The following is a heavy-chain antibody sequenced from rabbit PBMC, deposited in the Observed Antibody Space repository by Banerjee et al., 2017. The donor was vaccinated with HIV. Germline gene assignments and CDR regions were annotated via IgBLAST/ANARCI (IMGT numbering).Heavy chain of an antibody. CDR1: GFDFSSNA. J-gene: IGHJ4*01. Sequence: QSLEESGGDLVKPGASLTLTCTASGFDFSSNAMCWVRQAPGKGLEWIACIYTGIIGSTYYASWAKGRFTISKTSSTTVTLQMTSLTAADTATYFCARERYAGYAGYGFNLWGPGTLVTVS. V-gene: IGHV1S40*01. CDR3: ARERYAGYAGYGFNL. D-gene: IGHD7-1*01. CDR2: IYTGIIGST.